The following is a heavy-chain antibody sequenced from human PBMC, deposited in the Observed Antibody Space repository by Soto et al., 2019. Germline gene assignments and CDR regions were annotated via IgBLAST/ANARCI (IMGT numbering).Heavy chain of an antibody. D-gene: IGHD3-9*01. J-gene: IGHJ4*02. CDR3: ARSYHQSAASWLVDY. CDR2: IIPIFGTA. CDR1: GGTFSSYA. Sequence: SVKVSCKASGGTFSSYAISWVRQAPGQGLEWMGGIIPIFGTANYAQKFQGRVTITADESTSTAYMELSSLRSEDTAVYYCARSYHQSAASWLVDYWGQGTLVTVSS. V-gene: IGHV1-69*13.